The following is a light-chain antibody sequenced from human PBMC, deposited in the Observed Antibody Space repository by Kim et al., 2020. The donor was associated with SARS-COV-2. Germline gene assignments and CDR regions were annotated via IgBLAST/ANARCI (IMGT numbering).Light chain of an antibody. Sequence: DIQMTQSPSFVSASVGDRVTITCRASQGISSSLAWYQQKPGKVPKLLIYAASNLQTGVPSRFSGSGSGTEFALTITSPQPEDFATYYCKQAHNFPLTFGGGTKVDIK. CDR3: KQAHNFPLT. CDR2: AAS. J-gene: IGKJ4*01. CDR1: QGISSS. V-gene: IGKV1-12*01.